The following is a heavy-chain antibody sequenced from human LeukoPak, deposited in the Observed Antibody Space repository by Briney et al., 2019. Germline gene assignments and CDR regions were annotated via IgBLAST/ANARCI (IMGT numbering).Heavy chain of an antibody. V-gene: IGHV4-59*01. CDR1: GGSISSYY. J-gene: IGHJ3*02. CDR2: IYYSGST. CDR3: ASFLVSNAFDI. Sequence: SETLSLTCTVSGGSISSYYWSWIRQPPGKGLEWIGYIYYSGSTNYNPSLKSRVTISVDTSKNQFSLKLSSLTAADTAVYYCASFLVSNAFDIWGQGTMVTVSS. D-gene: IGHD5/OR15-5a*01.